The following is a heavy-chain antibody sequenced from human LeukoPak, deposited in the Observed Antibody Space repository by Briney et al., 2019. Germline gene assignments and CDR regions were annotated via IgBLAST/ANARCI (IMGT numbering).Heavy chain of an antibody. CDR2: IYYSGST. Sequence: SQTLSLTRTVSGGSISSGDYYWSWIRQPPGKGLEWIGYIYYSGSTYYNPSLKSRVTMSVDTSKNQFSLKLSPVTAADTAVYYCARDLINDSLYFDLWGRGTLVTVSS. D-gene: IGHD3-22*01. CDR3: ARDLINDSLYFDL. J-gene: IGHJ2*01. CDR1: GGSISSGDYY. V-gene: IGHV4-30-4*08.